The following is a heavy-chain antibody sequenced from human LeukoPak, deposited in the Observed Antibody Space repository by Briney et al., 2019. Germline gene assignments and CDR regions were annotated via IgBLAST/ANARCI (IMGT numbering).Heavy chain of an antibody. CDR1: GFTFSSYA. D-gene: IGHD3-3*01. Sequence: GGSLRLSCAASGFTFSSYAMSWVRQAPGKGLEWVSAISGSGGSTYYADSVKGRFTISRDNSKNTLYLQMNSLRAEDTAVYYCAKDSAYDFWSGEDWFDPWGQGTLVTVSS. J-gene: IGHJ5*02. CDR2: ISGSGGST. CDR3: AKDSAYDFWSGEDWFDP. V-gene: IGHV3-23*01.